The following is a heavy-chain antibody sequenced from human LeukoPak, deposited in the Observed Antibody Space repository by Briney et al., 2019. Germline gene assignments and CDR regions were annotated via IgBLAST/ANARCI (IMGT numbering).Heavy chain of an antibody. D-gene: IGHD2-21*01. CDR3: AKAPVTTCRGAYCYPFDY. J-gene: IGHJ4*02. CDR2: ISGSGGST. V-gene: IGHV3-23*01. Sequence: PGGSLRLSCAASGFIFSSYWMSWVRQAPGKGLEWVSAISGSGGSTYYADSVKGRFTISRDNSKNTLYLQMNSLRAEDTAVYYCAKAPVTTCRGAYCYPFDYWGQGTLVTVSS. CDR1: GFIFSSYW.